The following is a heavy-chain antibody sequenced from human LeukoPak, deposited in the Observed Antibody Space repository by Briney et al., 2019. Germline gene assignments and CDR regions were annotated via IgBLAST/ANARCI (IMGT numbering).Heavy chain of an antibody. CDR1: GYTFTGYY. CDR2: INPNSGGT. V-gene: IGHV1-2*02. J-gene: IGHJ4*02. D-gene: IGHD3-10*01. Sequence: GASVKVSCKASGYTFTGYYMHWVRQAPGQGLEWMGWINPNSGGTNYAQKFQGRVTMTRDTPISTAYMELSRLRSDDTAVYYCARAYYGSGSPPGYWGQGTLVTVSS. CDR3: ARAYYGSGSPPGY.